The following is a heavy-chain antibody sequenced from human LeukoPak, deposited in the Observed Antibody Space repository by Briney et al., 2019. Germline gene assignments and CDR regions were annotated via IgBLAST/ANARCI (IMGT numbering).Heavy chain of an antibody. CDR2: VYDSGST. J-gene: IGHJ4*02. V-gene: IGHV4-59*08. CDR3: ARHGGSYSFDY. Sequence: SETLSLTCTVSDRSISYYYWRWIRQPPGKGLEWIGYVYDSGSTNYNPSLKSRVTISIDTSTNLFSLKMTSVTASDTALYYCARHGGSYSFDYWGQGTLVTVSS. D-gene: IGHD1-26*01. CDR1: DRSISYYY.